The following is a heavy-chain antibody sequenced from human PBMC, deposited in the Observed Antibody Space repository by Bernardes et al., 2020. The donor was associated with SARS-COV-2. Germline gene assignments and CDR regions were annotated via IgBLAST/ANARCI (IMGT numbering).Heavy chain of an antibody. CDR3: ARAHVLRYFDWLMAANWFDP. D-gene: IGHD3-9*01. CDR2: FDYTDTT. J-gene: IGHJ5*02. Sequence: LSLTCTVSGASIHNYYWTWIRQPPGKGLEWIGHFDYTDTTTYNPSLYNPSLKSRVTISVDMSKNQFSLRLNSVTAADTAVYYCARAHVLRYFDWLMAANWFDPWGQGTLVTVSS. V-gene: IGHV4-59*01. CDR1: GASIHNYY.